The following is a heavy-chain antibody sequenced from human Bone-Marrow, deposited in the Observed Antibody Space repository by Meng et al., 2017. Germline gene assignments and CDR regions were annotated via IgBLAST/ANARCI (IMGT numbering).Heavy chain of an antibody. J-gene: IGHJ6*02. V-gene: IGHV1-69*06. D-gene: IGHD3-16*01. CDR3: ARIDLGDDLLPAGFYYYYGMDV. CDR2: IIRIFGTA. Sequence: SVMAICKASGGTTFSSAISRVRHAAGQGLEWMGGIIRIFGTANYAQKFQGRVTITADKSTSTAYMELSSLRSEDTAVYYCARIDLGDDLLPAGFYYYYGMDVWGQGTMVTVSS. CDR1: GGTTFSSA.